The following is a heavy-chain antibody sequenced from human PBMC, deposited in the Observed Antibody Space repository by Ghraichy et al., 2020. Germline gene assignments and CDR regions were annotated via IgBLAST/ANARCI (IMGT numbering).Heavy chain of an antibody. Sequence: SQTLSLTCTVSGGSISSGGYYWSWIRQHPGKGLEWIGYIYYSGSTYYNPSLKSRVTISVDTSKNQFSLKLSSVTAADTAVYYCAIFEKNFNSSGYYGTDWFDPWGQGTLVTVSS. CDR3: AIFEKNFNSSGYYGTDWFDP. J-gene: IGHJ5*02. CDR1: GGSISSGGYY. CDR2: IYYSGST. D-gene: IGHD3-22*01. V-gene: IGHV4-31*02.